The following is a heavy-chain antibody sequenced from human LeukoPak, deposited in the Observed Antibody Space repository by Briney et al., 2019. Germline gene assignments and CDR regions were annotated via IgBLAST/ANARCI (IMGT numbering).Heavy chain of an antibody. V-gene: IGHV3-48*02. CDR1: GFTFTIYS. Sequence: GGSLRLSCAASGFTFTIYSMNWVRQAPGKGLEWVSYISSSSSTIYYADSVKGRFTISRDNAKNSLYLQMNSLRDEDTAVYYCARDRRCSSTSCYYFDYWGQGTLVTVSS. CDR3: ARDRRCSSTSCYYFDY. J-gene: IGHJ4*02. D-gene: IGHD2-2*01. CDR2: ISSSSSTI.